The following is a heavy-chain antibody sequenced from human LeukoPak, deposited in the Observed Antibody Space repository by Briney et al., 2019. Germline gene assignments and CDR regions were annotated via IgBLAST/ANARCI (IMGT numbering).Heavy chain of an antibody. J-gene: IGHJ4*02. D-gene: IGHD2-2*01. Sequence: GGSLRLSCAASGFNFRNYPMHWVRPAPGKGLEYVSAIGGNGDTTYYEDSVKGRVTISRDNSKNTLYLQLSSLRVEDTAVYYCVKDEGYCSSVSCSPSYWGQGTLVTVSS. CDR2: IGGNGDTT. CDR1: GFNFRNYP. CDR3: VKDEGYCSSVSCSPSY. V-gene: IGHV3-64D*06.